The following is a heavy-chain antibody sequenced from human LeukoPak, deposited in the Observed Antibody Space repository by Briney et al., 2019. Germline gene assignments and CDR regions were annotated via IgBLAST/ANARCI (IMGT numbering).Heavy chain of an antibody. V-gene: IGHV3-74*01. CDR1: GFAISSYW. CDR2: VKYDGTVT. CDR3: VKSDWFDP. J-gene: IGHJ5*02. Sequence: GGSLRLSCAASGFAISSYWMSWVRHAPGKGLVWVARVKYDGTVTTYADFVKGRFTISKDSAKNTLYLQMNSLRAEDTGVYYCVKSDWFDPWGQGTLVTVSS.